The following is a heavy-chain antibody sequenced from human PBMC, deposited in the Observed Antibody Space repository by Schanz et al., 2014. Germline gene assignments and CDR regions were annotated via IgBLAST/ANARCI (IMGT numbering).Heavy chain of an antibody. V-gene: IGHV3-23*01. CDR2: IGSSGDST. CDR3: AKDLISGWSGFDY. Sequence: EVHLLESGGGLVQPGGSLRLSCAASGFTFSNHALSWVRQAPGKGLEWVSGIGSSGDSTHYADSVKGRFTISRDNSKNTLYLLMNSLRAEDTAVYYCAKDLISGWSGFDYWGQGTLVTVSS. D-gene: IGHD6-19*01. J-gene: IGHJ4*02. CDR1: GFTFSNHA.